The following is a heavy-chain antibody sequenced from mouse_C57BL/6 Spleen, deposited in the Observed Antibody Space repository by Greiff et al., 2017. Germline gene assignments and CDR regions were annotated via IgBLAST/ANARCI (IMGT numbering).Heavy chain of an antibody. CDR2: IHPNSGST. CDR1: GYTFTSYW. D-gene: IGHD3-2*02. CDR3: ARSDGDSSGFDY. V-gene: IGHV1-64*01. J-gene: IGHJ2*01. Sequence: QVQLQQPGVELVNPGAPVKLSCQPSGYTFTSYWMHWVKQRPRQGLECIGMIHPNSGSTNYNEKFKSKATLTVDKSSSTAYMQLSSLTSEDSAVYYCARSDGDSSGFDYWGQGTTLTVSS.